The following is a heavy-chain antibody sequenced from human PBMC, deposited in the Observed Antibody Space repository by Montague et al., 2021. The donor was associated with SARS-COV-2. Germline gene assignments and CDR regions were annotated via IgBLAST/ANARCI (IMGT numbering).Heavy chain of an antibody. Sequence: PAVVKPTQTLTLSCTFSGFSLSASGVGVGWIRQPPGKALEWLALVYWDGEKRYSPSLKSRLTITNDTSKNQVVLKMANMDPVDTATYYCARMVTIFSLGGYYYYYGMDVWGQGTTVTVSS. V-gene: IGHV2-5*02. CDR3: ARMVTIFSLGGYYYYYGMDV. J-gene: IGHJ6*02. D-gene: IGHD3-9*01. CDR2: VYWDGEK. CDR1: GFSLSASGVG.